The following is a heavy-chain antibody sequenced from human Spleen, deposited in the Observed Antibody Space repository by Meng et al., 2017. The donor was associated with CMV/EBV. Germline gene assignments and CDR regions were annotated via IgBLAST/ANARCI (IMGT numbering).Heavy chain of an antibody. Sequence: EVQLVESGGGLVKPGGSLSLSCAASGFTFSSYSMNWVRQAPGKGLEWVSSISSSSSYIYYADSVKGRFTISRDNAKNSLYLQMNSLRAEDTAVYYCARSPGYYFDYWGQGTLVTVSS. CDR3: ARSPGYYFDY. CDR1: GFTFSSYS. V-gene: IGHV3-21*01. J-gene: IGHJ4*02. CDR2: ISSSSSYI.